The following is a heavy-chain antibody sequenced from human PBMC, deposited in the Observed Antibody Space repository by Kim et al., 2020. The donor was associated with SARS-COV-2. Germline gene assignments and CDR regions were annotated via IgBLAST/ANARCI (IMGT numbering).Heavy chain of an antibody. Sequence: ADSVRGRFTSSRDKSESTLYLQMDSLRAEETAIYDCARPHQEREDAFDIWGQGTMVTVSS. CDR3: ARPHQEREDAFDI. J-gene: IGHJ3*02. V-gene: IGHV3-30*07.